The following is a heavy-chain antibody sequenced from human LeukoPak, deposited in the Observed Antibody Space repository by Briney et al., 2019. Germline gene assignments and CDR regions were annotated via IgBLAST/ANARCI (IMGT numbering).Heavy chain of an antibody. Sequence: SETLSLTCTVSGDSISGSRYYWGWIRQPPGQGLEWIGIISYSGNTYSNSSLKSRVTISVDTSKNQFSLRLGSVTAADTAVYYCAKSIATRRVYFDYWGQGALVTVSS. CDR2: ISYSGNT. CDR3: AKSIATRRVYFDY. V-gene: IGHV4-39*01. CDR1: GDSISGSRYY. D-gene: IGHD6-6*01. J-gene: IGHJ4*02.